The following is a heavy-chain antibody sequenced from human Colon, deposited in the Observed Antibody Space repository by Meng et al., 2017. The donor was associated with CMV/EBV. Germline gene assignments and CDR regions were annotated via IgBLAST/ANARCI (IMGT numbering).Heavy chain of an antibody. CDR1: GCTVSNYH. D-gene: IGHD3-16*01. CDR3: SASVDY. J-gene: IGHJ4*02. V-gene: IGHV7-4-1*02. Sequence: SVKVSCKASGCTVSNYHVKGVRQAPGQGLEWMGWINTNTVNPTYAQDCIGRFVFSLATSISTAYLQISGLKAEKTAVYYCSASVDYWGQGTLVTVSS. CDR2: INTNTVNP.